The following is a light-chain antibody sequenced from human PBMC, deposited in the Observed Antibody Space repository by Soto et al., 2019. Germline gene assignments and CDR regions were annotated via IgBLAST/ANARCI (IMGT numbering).Light chain of an antibody. J-gene: IGKJ5*01. CDR1: QDIAKS. Sequence: DIDITHSPSWLSSSVLYIVTITCQSSQDIAKSINWYQQKPGKAPKLLIYDASDLNPGVPSRFSGSGSGTYFPVTITSLQPEDMATYYCQQSDSLPPTSAQGTRLEIK. CDR2: DAS. CDR3: QQSDSLPPT. V-gene: IGKV1-33*01.